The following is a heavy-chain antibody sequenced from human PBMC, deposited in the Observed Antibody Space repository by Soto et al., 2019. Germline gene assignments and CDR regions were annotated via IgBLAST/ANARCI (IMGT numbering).Heavy chain of an antibody. D-gene: IGHD1-26*01. Sequence: QVQLQESGPGLVKPSQTLSLTCTVSGDSMSSGDNYWSWIRQPPGKGLECIAYIYHSGSAYYNPSFRSRGVISVDPSRNQFSLKLTSVTAADTAVYYWARVIWSGSRRTFDIWGQVTSVTV. J-gene: IGHJ3*02. CDR1: GDSMSSGDNY. CDR3: ARVIWSGSRRTFDI. CDR2: IYHSGSA. V-gene: IGHV4-30-4*08.